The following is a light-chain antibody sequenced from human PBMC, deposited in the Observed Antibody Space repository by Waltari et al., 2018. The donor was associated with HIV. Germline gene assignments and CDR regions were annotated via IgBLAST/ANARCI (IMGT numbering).Light chain of an antibody. CDR1: SSDVGSYNR. CDR2: EVN. V-gene: IGLV2-18*02. CDR3: SSYTSSTVV. Sequence: QSALTQPPSVSGSPGQSVTISCTGTSSDVGSYNRVSWYQQPPGTATKFMIYEVNNRPSGVPVRFSWSKSGNTASLTISGLQAEDEADYYCSSYTSSTVVFGGGTNLTVL. J-gene: IGLJ2*01.